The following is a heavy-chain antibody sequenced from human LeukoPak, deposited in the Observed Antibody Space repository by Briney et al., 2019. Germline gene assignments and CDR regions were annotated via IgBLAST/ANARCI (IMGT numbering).Heavy chain of an antibody. V-gene: IGHV4-61*02. CDR1: GGSISSGSYY. J-gene: IGHJ4*02. D-gene: IGHD3-22*01. CDR2: IYTSGST. CDR3: ARGAGYDSSGYLVDGNHDY. Sequence: PSETLSLTCTVSGGSISSGSYYWSWIRQPAGKGLEWIGRIYTSGSTNYNPSLKSRVTMSVDTSKNQFSLKLSSVTAADTAVYYCARGAGYDSSGYLVDGNHDYWGQGTLVTVSS.